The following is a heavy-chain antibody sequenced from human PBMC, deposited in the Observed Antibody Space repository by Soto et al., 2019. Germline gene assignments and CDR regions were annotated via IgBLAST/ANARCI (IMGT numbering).Heavy chain of an antibody. CDR2: ISSSSSYI. CDR3: ARYLYSSSSEADY. CDR1: GFTFSSYS. D-gene: IGHD6-6*01. V-gene: IGHV3-21*01. J-gene: IGHJ4*02. Sequence: ESGGGLVKPGGSLRLSCAASGFTFSSYSMNWVRQAPGKGLEWVSSISSSSSYIYYADSVKGRFTISRDNAKNSLYLQMNSLRAEDTAVYYCARYLYSSSSEADYWGQGTLVTVSS.